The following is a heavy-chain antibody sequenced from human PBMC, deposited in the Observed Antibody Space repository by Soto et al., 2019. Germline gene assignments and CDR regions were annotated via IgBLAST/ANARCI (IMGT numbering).Heavy chain of an antibody. D-gene: IGHD5-12*01. J-gene: IGHJ3*02. CDR3: AHIESPYNTYDGTAGTFDI. V-gene: IGHV2-5*02. Sequence: QITLMESGPTLVKPTQTLTLTCTFSGFSFTTAPVGVDWLHQPPGKALDWLAVMYWDDEERYSPYLRSRLTITKDTSKNQVVLTMTNMDPVDTATYFCAHIESPYNTYDGTAGTFDIWGQGTTVTVSS. CDR1: GFSFTTAPVG. CDR2: MYWDDEE.